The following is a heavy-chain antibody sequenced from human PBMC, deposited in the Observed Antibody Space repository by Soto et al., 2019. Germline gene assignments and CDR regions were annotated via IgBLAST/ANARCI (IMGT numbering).Heavy chain of an antibody. CDR3: AKPLKDGYNYDY. J-gene: IGHJ4*02. Sequence: GGSLRLSCAASGFTFSDHYMSWIRQAPGKGLEWVSYISNSGSNIYYADSVKGRFTISRDNAKNSLYLQMNSLRAEDTAVYYCAKPLKDGYNYDYWGQGTLVTVSS. V-gene: IGHV3-11*04. D-gene: IGHD5-12*01. CDR2: ISNSGSNI. CDR1: GFTFSDHY.